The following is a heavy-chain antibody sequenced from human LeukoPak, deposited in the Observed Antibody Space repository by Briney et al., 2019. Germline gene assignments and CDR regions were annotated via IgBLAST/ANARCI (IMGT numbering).Heavy chain of an antibody. CDR3: ARGSGIAAGGTRGKDY. V-gene: IGHV1-2*02. J-gene: IGHJ4*02. CDR1: GYTFTGYY. D-gene: IGHD6-13*01. CDR2: INPDSGDT. Sequence: ASVKVSCKASGYTFTGYYLHWVRQAPGQGLEWMGWINPDSGDTNYAQKFQGRVTMTRDTSITTDYMELTRLIFDDTAVYYCARGSGIAAGGTRGKDYWGQGVLVTVSS.